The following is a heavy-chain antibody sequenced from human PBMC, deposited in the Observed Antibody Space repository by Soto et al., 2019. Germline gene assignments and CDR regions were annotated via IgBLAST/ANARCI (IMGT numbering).Heavy chain of an antibody. CDR1: GGSFTSNNW. CDR3: ASRDPGTSVDY. D-gene: IGHD1-7*01. CDR2: IYRTGST. Sequence: SETLSLTCAVAGGSFTSNNWWTWVRQPPGQGLEWIGEIYRTGSTNYNPSLKSRVTISLDKSENQFSLKVTSLTAADTAVYYCASRDPGTSVDYWGQGTLVTVPQ. V-gene: IGHV4-4*02. J-gene: IGHJ4*02.